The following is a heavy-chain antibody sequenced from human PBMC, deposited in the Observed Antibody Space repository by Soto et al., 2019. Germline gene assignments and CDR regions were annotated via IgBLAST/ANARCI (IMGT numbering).Heavy chain of an antibody. Sequence: GESLKISCKGSGYSFTSYWIGWVRQMPGKGLEWMGIIYPGDSDTRYSPSFQGQVTISADKSISTAYLQWSSLKASDTAMYYCARGGVLGYCSSTSCHYYFDYWGQGTLVTVSS. CDR3: ARGGVLGYCSSTSCHYYFDY. J-gene: IGHJ4*02. V-gene: IGHV5-51*01. CDR1: GYSFTSYW. CDR2: IYPGDSDT. D-gene: IGHD2-2*01.